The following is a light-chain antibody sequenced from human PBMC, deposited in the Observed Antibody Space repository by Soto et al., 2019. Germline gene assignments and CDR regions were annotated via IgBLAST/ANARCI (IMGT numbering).Light chain of an antibody. V-gene: IGKV2-28*01. CDR1: QSLLHSNGNIY. Sequence: DIVLTQSPLSLPVTPGEPASISCRSSQSLLHSNGNIYLDWYLQKPGQSPQLLIYLGSIRASGFPVSFSGSGLRTDFTLKISSVEAEDVGVYYCMQAIQPPRTFGHGTKVEIQ. CDR2: LGS. CDR3: MQAIQPPRT. J-gene: IGKJ1*01.